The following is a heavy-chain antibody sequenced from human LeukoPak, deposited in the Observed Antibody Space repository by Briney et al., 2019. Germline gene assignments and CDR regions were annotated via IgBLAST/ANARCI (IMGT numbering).Heavy chain of an antibody. CDR2: INKDESEK. CDR1: GFSFSNSW. D-gene: IGHD4-17*01. J-gene: IGHJ3*02. V-gene: IGHV3-7*01. Sequence: PGGSLRLSCAASGFSFSNSWMSWVRQAPGKGLEWVANINKDESEKNYVASVKGRFTISRDNARNSLYLQMNNLRAEDTAVYYCTTYDYGDYAFLIWGQGTMVTVSS. CDR3: TTYDYGDYAFLI.